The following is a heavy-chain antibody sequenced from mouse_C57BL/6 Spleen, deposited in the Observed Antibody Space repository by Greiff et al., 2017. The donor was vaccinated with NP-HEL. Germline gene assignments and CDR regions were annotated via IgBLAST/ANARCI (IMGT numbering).Heavy chain of an antibody. CDR3: ARYGNYEGYYPMDY. Sequence: EVQLQQSGPELVKPGASVKISCKASGYSFTGYYMNWVKQSPEKSLEWIGEINPSTGGTTYNQKFKAKATLTVDKSSSTAYMQLKSLTSEDSAVYYCARYGNYEGYYPMDYWGQGTSVTVSS. D-gene: IGHD2-1*01. V-gene: IGHV1-42*01. J-gene: IGHJ4*01. CDR2: INPSTGGT. CDR1: GYSFTGYY.